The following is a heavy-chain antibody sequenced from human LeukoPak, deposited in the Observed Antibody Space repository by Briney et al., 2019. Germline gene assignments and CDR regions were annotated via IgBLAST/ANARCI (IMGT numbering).Heavy chain of an antibody. D-gene: IGHD3-10*01. Sequence: GGSLRLSCAASGFTFSSYGMSWVRQVPGKGLEWVSGIRGSGVSTYYADSVKGRFTISRDNSRNTLYLQMNSLRAEDTAVYSCAKDAGFGSGTFEFWYFDLWGRGTLVTVSS. J-gene: IGHJ2*01. V-gene: IGHV3-23*01. CDR2: IRGSGVST. CDR3: AKDAGFGSGTFEFWYFDL. CDR1: GFTFSSYG.